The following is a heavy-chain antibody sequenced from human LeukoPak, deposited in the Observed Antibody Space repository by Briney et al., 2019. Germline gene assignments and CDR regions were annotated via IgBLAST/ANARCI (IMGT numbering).Heavy chain of an antibody. J-gene: IGHJ5*02. Sequence: ASMKVSCKASGYSFTGYYMHWVRQAPGQGLEWMGWINPNSGATNYAQKFQGRVTMTRDTSISTAYMELSRLRSDDTAVYYCARAHLIAAAGYNWFDPWGQGTLVTVSS. CDR3: ARAHLIAAAGYNWFDP. CDR1: GYSFTGYY. D-gene: IGHD6-13*01. V-gene: IGHV1-2*02. CDR2: INPNSGAT.